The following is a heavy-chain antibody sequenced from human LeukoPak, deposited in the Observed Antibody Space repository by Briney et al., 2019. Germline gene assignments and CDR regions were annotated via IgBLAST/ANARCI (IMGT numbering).Heavy chain of an antibody. J-gene: IGHJ4*02. CDR2: ISYDGGKK. CDR3: AKDQVLRGVVVPAATDY. CDR1: GFTFSSHD. D-gene: IGHD2-2*01. Sequence: PGGSLRLSCAASGFTFSSHDMHWVRQAPGKGLEWVAFISYDGGKKDYADSVKGRFTISRDNSKNTLYLQMNSLRAEDTAVYYCAKDQVLRGVVVPAATDYWGQGTLVTVSS. V-gene: IGHV3-30*18.